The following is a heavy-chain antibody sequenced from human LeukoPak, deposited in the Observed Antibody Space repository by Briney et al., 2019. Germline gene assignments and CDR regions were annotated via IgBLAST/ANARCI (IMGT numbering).Heavy chain of an antibody. D-gene: IGHD3-10*01. V-gene: IGHV3-30*03. CDR1: QFTFSSYD. Sequence: GGPLRLSCAASQFTFSSYDMHWVRQAPGKGLDWVAVISRDGSNKKYGDSVKGRFTTSRDNSKNPLYLQMNSLRAEDTAVYYCARGSKWFGELIRRGEYYFDYGGQGTLVTVSS. J-gene: IGHJ4*02. CDR3: ARGSKWFGELIRRGEYYFDY. CDR2: ISRDGSNK.